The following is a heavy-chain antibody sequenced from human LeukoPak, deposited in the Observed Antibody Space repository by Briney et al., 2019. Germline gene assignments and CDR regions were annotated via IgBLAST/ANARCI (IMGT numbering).Heavy chain of an antibody. CDR2: INPNSGGT. CDR3: ARDRAVAGTVDY. J-gene: IGHJ4*02. V-gene: IGHV1-2*02. CDR1: GYTFTGYY. D-gene: IGHD6-19*01. Sequence: ASVKVSCKASGYTFTGYYMHWVRQAPGQGLEWMGWINPNSGGTNYAQKFQGRVTMTRDTPISTAYMELSRLRSDDTAVYYCARDRAVAGTVDYWGQGTLVTVSS.